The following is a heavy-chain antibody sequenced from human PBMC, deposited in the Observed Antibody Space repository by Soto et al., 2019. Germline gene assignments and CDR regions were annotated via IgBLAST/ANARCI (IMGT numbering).Heavy chain of an antibody. J-gene: IGHJ4*02. CDR1: GYTFTSYG. D-gene: IGHD1-7*01. V-gene: IGHV1-18*01. Sequence: QVYLVQSGGEVKKPGASVKVSCKTSGYTFTSYGISWVRQAPGQGLEWVGWIRVSDGLIKYAERMEGRVTVTIDSSTSTAYMELMSMRPDDTDVYYCARDANYEPDYWGQGTLVTVSS. CDR2: IRVSDGLI. CDR3: ARDANYEPDY.